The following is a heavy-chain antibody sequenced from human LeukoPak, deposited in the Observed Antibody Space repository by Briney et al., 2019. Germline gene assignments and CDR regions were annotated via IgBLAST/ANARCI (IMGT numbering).Heavy chain of an antibody. Sequence: GGSLRLSCAASGFTFSSYSMNWVRQAPGKGLEWVSSISSSSSYIYYADSVKGRFTISRDNAKNSLYLQMNSLRAEDTAVYYCARGRSVPPKYFQHWGQGTLVTVSS. CDR3: ARGRSVPPKYFQH. V-gene: IGHV3-21*01. CDR1: GFTFSSYS. CDR2: ISSSSSYI. J-gene: IGHJ1*01. D-gene: IGHD1-1*01.